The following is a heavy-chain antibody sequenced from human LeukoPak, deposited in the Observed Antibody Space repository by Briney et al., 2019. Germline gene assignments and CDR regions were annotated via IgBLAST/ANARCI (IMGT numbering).Heavy chain of an antibody. D-gene: IGHD2-2*01. CDR1: GDSISSYY. CDR2: IYYSGST. J-gene: IGHJ4*02. V-gene: IGHV4-59*01. CDR3: ARVPVDQTFDY. Sequence: KTSETLSLTCTVSGDSISSYYWSWLRQPPGKGLEWLGYIYYSGSTNYNPSPKSRVTISVDTSNNHFSLKLSSVTAADTAVYYCARVPVDQTFDYWGQGTLVTVSS.